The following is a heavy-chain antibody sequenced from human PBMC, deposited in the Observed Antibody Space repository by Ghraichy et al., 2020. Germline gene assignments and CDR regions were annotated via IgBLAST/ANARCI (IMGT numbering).Heavy chain of an antibody. CDR2: ISDSGGTT. Sequence: GGSLRLSCAPSGFTFNSYALSWVRQAPGKGLEWVSAISDSGGTTYYADSVKGRFTISRDISKSTLYLQINSLRAEDTAVYYCAKPLGVGVNRGAFDIWGQGTMVTVSS. J-gene: IGHJ3*02. V-gene: IGHV3-23*01. CDR1: GFTFNSYA. CDR3: AKPLGVGVNRGAFDI. D-gene: IGHD3-10*01.